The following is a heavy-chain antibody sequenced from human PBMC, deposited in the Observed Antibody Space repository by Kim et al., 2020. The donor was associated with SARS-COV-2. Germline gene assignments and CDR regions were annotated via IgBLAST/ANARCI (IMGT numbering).Heavy chain of an antibody. D-gene: IGHD5-12*01. CDR3: AXSWXXXYDXXXY. CDR2: XYSGGSST. Sequence: GGSLRLSCAASGFTFSSYAMSWVRQAPGKGLXXVSVXYSGGSSTYYADSVKGRFXISRDXXKNTXXLQMNSLXXXDTXVXYXAXSWXXXYDXXXYW. CDR1: GFTFSSYA. J-gene: IGHJ4*01. V-gene: IGHV3-23*03.